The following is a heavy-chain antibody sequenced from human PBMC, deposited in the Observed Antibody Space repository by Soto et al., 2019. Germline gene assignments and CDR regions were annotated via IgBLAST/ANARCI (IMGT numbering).Heavy chain of an antibody. Sequence: ASVKVSCKASGYTFTTYAMHWVRQAPGQMLEWMGWINAGNGNTKYSQKFQGRVTITRDTSASTAYMGLSTLRSEDTAVYYCARVPLIISGTTPFDYWGQGTLVTVSS. CDR3: ARVPLIISGTTPFDY. CDR2: INAGNGNT. CDR1: GYTFTTYA. V-gene: IGHV1-3*01. J-gene: IGHJ4*02. D-gene: IGHD1-7*01.